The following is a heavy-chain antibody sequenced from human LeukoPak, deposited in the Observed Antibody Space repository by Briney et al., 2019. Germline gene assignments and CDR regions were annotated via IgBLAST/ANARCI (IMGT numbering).Heavy chain of an antibody. V-gene: IGHV3-15*01. CDR1: GFIFKHVW. CDR3: SRIVGATNYY. Sequence: PGGSLRLSCAASGFIFKHVWMTWVRQAPGKGLEWVGRIKSRTDGETTDYAAPVTGRFIISGDDSKNTLYLQMNGLKTEDTAVYYCSRIVGATNYYWGQGTLVTVSS. D-gene: IGHD1-26*01. CDR2: IKSRTDGETT. J-gene: IGHJ4*02.